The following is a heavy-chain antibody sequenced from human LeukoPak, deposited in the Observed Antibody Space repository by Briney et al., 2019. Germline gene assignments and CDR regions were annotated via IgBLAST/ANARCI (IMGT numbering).Heavy chain of an antibody. D-gene: IGHD5-18*01. CDR1: GFTCSSSG. Sequence: GGSLRLSCAASGFTCSSSGMHWVRQAPGKGLEWVAFIRYDGSNKYYADSVKGRFTISRDNSKNSLYLQMNSLKTEDTAVYYCASPIQLWPYDAFDIWGQGTMVTVSS. CDR3: ASPIQLWPYDAFDI. J-gene: IGHJ3*02. V-gene: IGHV3-30*02. CDR2: IRYDGSNK.